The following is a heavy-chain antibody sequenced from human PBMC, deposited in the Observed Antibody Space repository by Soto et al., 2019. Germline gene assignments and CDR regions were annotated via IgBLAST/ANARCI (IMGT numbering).Heavy chain of an antibody. V-gene: IGHV3-30*18. Sequence: PGGSLRLSCAASGFTFSSYGMHWVRQAPGKGLEWVAVISYDGSNKYYADSVKGRFTISRDNSKNTLYLQMNSLRAEDTAVYYCAKDWSGIAAAGTFCDFDYWGQGTLVTVSS. CDR2: ISYDGSNK. CDR3: AKDWSGIAAAGTFCDFDY. D-gene: IGHD6-13*01. CDR1: GFTFSSYG. J-gene: IGHJ4*02.